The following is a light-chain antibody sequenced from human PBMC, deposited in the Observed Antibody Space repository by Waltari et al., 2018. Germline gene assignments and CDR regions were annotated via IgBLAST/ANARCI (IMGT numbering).Light chain of an antibody. CDR2: GAS. J-gene: IGKJ1*01. V-gene: IGKV3-20*01. CDR1: QSVSRA. CDR3: QHYVRLPAT. Sequence: EIVLTQSPGSLSSSPGERVTLSCRASQSVSRALAWYQQKPGQAPRLLIFGASNRATGIPDMFSGSGFETDFSLTISRLEPENFAVYYCQHYVRLPATFGRGTKVEIK.